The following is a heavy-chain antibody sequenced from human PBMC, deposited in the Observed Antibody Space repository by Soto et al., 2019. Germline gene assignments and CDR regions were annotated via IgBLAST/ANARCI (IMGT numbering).Heavy chain of an antibody. V-gene: IGHV3-23*01. Sequence: EVQLLESGGGFVQPGESLRLSCAASGFTFSLSAMSWVRQAPGRGLDWVSSLSGGGSTTDYADSVKGRFTISRDNSKKTVHLQMNRLRAEDTAVYYCAKGPEYDILTGCDYWGQGALVTVSS. CDR2: LSGGGSTT. J-gene: IGHJ4*02. D-gene: IGHD3-9*01. CDR3: AKGPEYDILTGCDY. CDR1: GFTFSLSA.